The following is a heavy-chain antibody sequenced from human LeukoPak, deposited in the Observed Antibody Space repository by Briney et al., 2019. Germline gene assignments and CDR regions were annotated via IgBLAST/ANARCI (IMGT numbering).Heavy chain of an antibody. CDR1: GFTFSTYV. CDR3: ARDRGYTYGHPLDY. CDR2: IWHDGSNK. D-gene: IGHD5-18*01. V-gene: IGHV3-33*01. Sequence: GGSLRLSCAASGFTFSTYVIHWVRQAPGKGLEWVALIWHDGSNKYYGDSVKDRFTISRDNSKDTLYLQMDSLRDEDTAVYYCARDRGYTYGHPLDYWGQGTLVTVSS. J-gene: IGHJ4*02.